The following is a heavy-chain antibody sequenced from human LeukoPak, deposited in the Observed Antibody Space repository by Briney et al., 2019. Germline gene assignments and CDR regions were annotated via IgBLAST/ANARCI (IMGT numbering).Heavy chain of an antibody. CDR3: AKTYTGAKSAVDY. Sequence: PGGSLRLSCAASGFTFSSYAMTWVRQAPGKGLEWVSAISGSGESTYYADSVKGRFTISRDNSKNTLYLQMNSLRAEDTAVYYCAKTYTGAKSAVDYWGQGTLVTVSS. CDR1: GFTFSSYA. CDR2: ISGSGEST. D-gene: IGHD7-27*01. J-gene: IGHJ4*02. V-gene: IGHV3-23*01.